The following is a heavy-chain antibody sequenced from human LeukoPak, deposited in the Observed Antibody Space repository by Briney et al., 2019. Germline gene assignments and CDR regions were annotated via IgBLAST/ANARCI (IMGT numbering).Heavy chain of an antibody. D-gene: IGHD5-24*01. CDR3: AAREGGY. CDR2: IIPIFGTA. CDR1: GDTFNNYA. V-gene: IGHV1-69*05. J-gene: IGHJ4*02. Sequence: SVKVSCKASGDTFNNYAISWVRQAPGQGLEWMGRIIPIFGTANYAQKFQGRVTITTDESTSTAYMELSSLRSEDTAVYYCAAREGGYWGQGTLVTVSS.